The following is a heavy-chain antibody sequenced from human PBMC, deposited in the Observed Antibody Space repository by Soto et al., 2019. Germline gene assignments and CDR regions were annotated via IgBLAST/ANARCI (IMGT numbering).Heavy chain of an antibody. J-gene: IGHJ6*02. CDR2: MLYSGLT. CDR3: APLSVSLSGPYGIHV. CDR1: GYSVRSSDYY. V-gene: IGHV4-39*01. D-gene: IGHD2-15*01. Sequence: SATLSLTCSVSGYSVRSSDYYWAWIRQPPGKGLEWIGSMLYSGLTYYNPSLMSRVTLSVDTSKNQFSVRLNSVTASDTAVYYCAPLSVSLSGPYGIHVWGQGTTGTVSS.